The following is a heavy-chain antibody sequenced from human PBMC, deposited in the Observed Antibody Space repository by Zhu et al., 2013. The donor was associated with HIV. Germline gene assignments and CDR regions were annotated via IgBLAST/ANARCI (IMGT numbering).Heavy chain of an antibody. V-gene: IGHV3-53*01. D-gene: IGHD2-2*01. Sequence: EVQLVESGGGLIQPGGSLRLSCAASGFTVSSNYMSWVRQAPGKGLEWVSVIYSGGSTYYADSVKGRFTISRDNSKNTLYLQMNSLRAEDTAVYYCARSGRGPVVPAAVDYWGQGTLGPPSPQ. CDR3: ARSGRGPVVPAAVDY. J-gene: IGHJ4*02. CDR2: IYSGGST. CDR1: GFTVSSNY.